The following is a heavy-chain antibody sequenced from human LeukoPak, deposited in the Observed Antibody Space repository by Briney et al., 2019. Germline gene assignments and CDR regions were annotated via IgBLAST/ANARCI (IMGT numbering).Heavy chain of an antibody. CDR3: AKDGDSSGYFPDY. Sequence: GGSLRLSCAASGFTFDDYTMHWVRQAPGKGLEWVSLISWDGGSTCYADSVKGRFTISRDNSKNSLYLQMNSLRTEDTALYYCAKDGDSSGYFPDYWGQGTLVTVSS. CDR1: GFTFDDYT. D-gene: IGHD3-22*01. J-gene: IGHJ4*02. CDR2: ISWDGGST. V-gene: IGHV3-43*01.